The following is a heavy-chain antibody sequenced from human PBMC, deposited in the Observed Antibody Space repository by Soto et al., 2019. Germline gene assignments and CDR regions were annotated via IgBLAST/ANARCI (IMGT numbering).Heavy chain of an antibody. D-gene: IGHD1-26*01. J-gene: IGHJ4*02. CDR3: ASGSYYYLDY. Sequence: SETLSLTCTVSGGSISSYYWSWIRQPPGKGLEWIGYIYYSGSTNYNPSLKSRVTISVDTSKNQFSLKLSSVTAADTAVYYCASGSYYYLDYWGQGTLVTVSS. V-gene: IGHV4-59*01. CDR2: IYYSGST. CDR1: GGSISSYY.